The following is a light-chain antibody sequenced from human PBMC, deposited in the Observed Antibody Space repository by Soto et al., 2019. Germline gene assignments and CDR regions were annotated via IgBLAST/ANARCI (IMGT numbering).Light chain of an antibody. CDR1: QSVSTN. CDR2: GAS. Sequence: EIVLTQSPATLSFSQVERSSVCCRASQSVSTNLAWYQQKPAQAPRLLIYGASTRATGIPGRFSGGGSGTEFTLTISSLQSADFAVYYCQQYNDWPLTFGGGTKV. V-gene: IGKV3-15*01. CDR3: QQYNDWPLT. J-gene: IGKJ4*01.